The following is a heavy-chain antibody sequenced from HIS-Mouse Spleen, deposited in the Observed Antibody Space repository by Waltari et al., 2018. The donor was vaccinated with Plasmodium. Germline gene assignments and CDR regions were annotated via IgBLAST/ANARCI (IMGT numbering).Heavy chain of an antibody. CDR3: ASSWYWYFDL. CDR2: IKQDGSEK. J-gene: IGHJ2*01. Sequence: EVQLVESGGGLVQPGGSLRLSCAASGFPFSRYWMSWVRRAPGKGVEWVANIKQDGSEKYYVDSVKGRFTISRDNAKNSLYLQMNSLRAEDTAVYYCASSWYWYFDLWGRGTLVTVSS. CDR1: GFPFSRYW. V-gene: IGHV3-7*01. D-gene: IGHD6-13*01.